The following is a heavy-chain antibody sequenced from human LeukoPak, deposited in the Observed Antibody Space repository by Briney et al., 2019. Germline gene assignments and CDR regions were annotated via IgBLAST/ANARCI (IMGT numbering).Heavy chain of an antibody. J-gene: IGHJ6*02. CDR3: AKGVTGYSSSWSSYYYYGMDV. D-gene: IGHD6-13*01. CDR1: GFTFSSYA. Sequence: HPGGSLRLSCAASGFTFSSYAMHWVRQAPGKGLEWVAVISYDGSNKYYADSVKGRFTISRDNSKNTLYLQMNSLRAEDTAVYYCAKGVTGYSSSWSSYYYYGMDVWGQGTTVTVSS. V-gene: IGHV3-30-3*01. CDR2: ISYDGSNK.